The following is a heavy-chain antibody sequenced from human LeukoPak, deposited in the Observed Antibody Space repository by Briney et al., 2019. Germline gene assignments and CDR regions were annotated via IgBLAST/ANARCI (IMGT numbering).Heavy chain of an antibody. Sequence: SETLSLTCTVSGYSISSGYYWGWIRQPPGKGLEWTGSIDHGGSTYYNPSLKSRITISVDTSKDQFSLKLSSVTAADTAVYYCARLTGYSSESWFDPWGQGTLVTVSS. V-gene: IGHV4-38-2*02. CDR3: ARLTGYSSESWFDP. CDR2: IDHGGST. D-gene: IGHD3-9*01. J-gene: IGHJ5*02. CDR1: GYSISSGYY.